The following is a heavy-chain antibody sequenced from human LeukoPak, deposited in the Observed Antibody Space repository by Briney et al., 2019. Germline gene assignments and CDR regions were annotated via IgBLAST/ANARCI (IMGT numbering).Heavy chain of an antibody. J-gene: IGHJ4*02. D-gene: IGHD2-8*01. CDR2: ISGSGGST. CDR1: GFAFHDFA. Sequence: GGSLRLSCTPSGFAFHDFAMRWVRQAPGKGLEWVSPISGSGGSTYYADSVKGRFTISRDNSKNTVYLQMNSLRAEDTALYYCAKDRSCINEVCHGDFDYWGQGTLVTVSS. CDR3: AKDRSCINEVCHGDFDY. V-gene: IGHV3-23*01.